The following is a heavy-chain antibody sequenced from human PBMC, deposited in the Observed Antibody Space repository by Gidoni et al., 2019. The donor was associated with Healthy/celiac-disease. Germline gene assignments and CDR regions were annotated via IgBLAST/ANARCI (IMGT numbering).Heavy chain of an antibody. CDR3: ARVNYYDSSGYRRSDAFDI. J-gene: IGHJ3*02. CDR1: GYTFTSYY. D-gene: IGHD3-22*01. CDR2: INPSGGST. V-gene: IGHV1-46*01. Sequence: QVQLVQSGAEVKKPGASVKVSCKASGYTFTSYYMHWVRQAPGQGLEWMGIINPSGGSTSYAQKFQGRVTMTRDTSTSTVYMELSSLRSEDTAVYYCARVNYYDSSGYRRSDAFDIWGQGTMVTVSS.